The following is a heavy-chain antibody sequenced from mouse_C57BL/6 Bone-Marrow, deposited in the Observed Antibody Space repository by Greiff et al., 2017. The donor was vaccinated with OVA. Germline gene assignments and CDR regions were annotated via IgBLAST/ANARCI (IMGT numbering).Heavy chain of an antibody. Sequence: QVQLQQPGAELVKPGASVKVSCKASGYTFTSYWMHWVKQRPGQGLEWIGRIHPSDSDTNYNQKFKGKATLTVDKSSSTAYLQRSSLTSEDSAVYYCAIAGTTVVPYWYFDVWGTGTTVTVSS. CDR3: AIAGTTVVPYWYFDV. CDR2: IHPSDSDT. J-gene: IGHJ1*03. CDR1: GYTFTSYW. D-gene: IGHD1-1*01. V-gene: IGHV1-74*01.